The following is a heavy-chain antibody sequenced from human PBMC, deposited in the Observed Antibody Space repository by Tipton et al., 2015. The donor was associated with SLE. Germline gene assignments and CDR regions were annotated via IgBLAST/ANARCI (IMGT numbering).Heavy chain of an antibody. CDR1: GGSISTYY. V-gene: IGHV4-59*01. Sequence: LSLTCTVSGGSISTYYWNWIRQSPGKGLEWIGYVYYTGTTNYNPSLKSRVTMSVDTSKNQFSLKLRSVTAADTALYYCAREMGRQAFDIWGQGTMVTVSS. D-gene: IGHD2-8*01. CDR3: AREMGRQAFDI. CDR2: VYYTGTT. J-gene: IGHJ3*02.